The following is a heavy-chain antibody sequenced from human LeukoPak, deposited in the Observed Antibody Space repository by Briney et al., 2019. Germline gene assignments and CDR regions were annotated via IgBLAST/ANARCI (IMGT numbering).Heavy chain of an antibody. V-gene: IGHV3-23*01. J-gene: IGHJ5*02. CDR1: GFIFNSFA. D-gene: IGHD3-22*01. Sequence: GGSLRLSCAASGFIFNSFAMHWFRQASGRGLEWVSSVSGSAETTYYADSEQGRLTISRDNARNTLFLQIKRLRADDTAVYYCARSQAALLEYYDSSKYLDPWGQGTLVTASS. CDR3: ARSQAALLEYYDSSKYLDP. CDR2: VSGSAETT.